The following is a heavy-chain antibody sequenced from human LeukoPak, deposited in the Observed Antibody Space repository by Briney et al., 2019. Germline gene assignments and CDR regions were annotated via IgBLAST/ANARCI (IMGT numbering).Heavy chain of an antibody. V-gene: IGHV3-48*03. D-gene: IGHD3-9*01. J-gene: IGHJ4*02. Sequence: GGSLRLSCAASGFTSSSYEMNWIRQAPGKGLEWVSYISSSGSTIYYADSVKGRFTISRDNAKNSLYLQMNSLRAEDTAVYYCAREAGWLLSRPFDYWGQGTLVTVSS. CDR1: GFTSSSYE. CDR3: AREAGWLLSRPFDY. CDR2: ISSSGSTI.